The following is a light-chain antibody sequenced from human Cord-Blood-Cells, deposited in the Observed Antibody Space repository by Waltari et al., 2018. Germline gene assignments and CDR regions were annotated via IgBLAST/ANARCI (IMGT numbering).Light chain of an antibody. CDR2: DVS. V-gene: IGLV2-14*03. Sequence: QSALTQPASVSGSPGQSITISCTGTSSDVGGYNYVSWYQHHPGKAPKLMIYDVSNRPSGVSKRFSGSKSGNTASLTISGLQAEDEADYYCSSYTSSSTLVFGGGTKLTVL. CDR1: SSDVGGYNY. CDR3: SSYTSSSTLV. J-gene: IGLJ3*02.